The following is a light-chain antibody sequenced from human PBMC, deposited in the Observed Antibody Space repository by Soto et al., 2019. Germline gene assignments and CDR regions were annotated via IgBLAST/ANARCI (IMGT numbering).Light chain of an antibody. CDR1: QSISSTH. Sequence: EIVMTQSPATLSVSPGEIATLSFSASQSISSTHLVWYQQKPGQAPSLLIFGASSRATGIPDRFSGSGSGTDFTLTISGLEPEDFAVYYCQQYGSSPGTFGQGTKVDIK. V-gene: IGKV3-20*01. CDR2: GAS. CDR3: QQYGSSPGT. J-gene: IGKJ1*01.